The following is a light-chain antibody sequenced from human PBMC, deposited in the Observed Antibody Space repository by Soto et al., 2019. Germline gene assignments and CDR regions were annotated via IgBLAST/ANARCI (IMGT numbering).Light chain of an antibody. CDR2: VNSDGSH. CDR3: QTWGTGIQV. CDR1: SGHSSYA. Sequence: QLVLTQSPSASASLGASVKLTCTLDSGHSSYAIAWHQQQPEKGPRYLMKVNSDGSHNRGDGIPDRFSGSSSGAERYLTISSVQSDDEAAYDCQTWGTGIQVFGGGTKVTVL. J-gene: IGLJ2*01. V-gene: IGLV4-69*01.